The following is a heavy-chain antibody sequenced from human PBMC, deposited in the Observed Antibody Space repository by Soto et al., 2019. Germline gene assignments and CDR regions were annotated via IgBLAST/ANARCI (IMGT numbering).Heavy chain of an antibody. CDR3: ATFWRSRFDY. V-gene: IGHV1-8*01. CDR1: GYTFTTYD. CDR2: MDPTSGNT. Sequence: QVQLVQSGAKVEKPGASVKVSCKASGYTFTTYDINWVRQAPGQGLEWMGWMDPTSGNTGYAQNSQGRVTMTRDNSITTAYLELNSLRFDDTAVYYCATFWRSRFDYWGQGTLVTVST. D-gene: IGHD3-3*01. J-gene: IGHJ4*02.